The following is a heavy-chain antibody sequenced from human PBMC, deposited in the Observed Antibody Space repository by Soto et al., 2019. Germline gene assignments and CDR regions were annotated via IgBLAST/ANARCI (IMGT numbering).Heavy chain of an antibody. CDR1: GGSISSDY. J-gene: IGHJ6*02. Sequence: KSSETLSLTFTISGGSISSDYWSWIRQPPGKGLEWIGYIYYSGATNYNPSLKSRVTISVDRSKNQFSLRLNSVTAADTAVYYCARDWAVWGVISDYYYYGMDVWGQGTTVT. CDR3: ARDWAVWGVISDYYYYGMDV. CDR2: IYYSGAT. D-gene: IGHD3-10*01. V-gene: IGHV4-59*01.